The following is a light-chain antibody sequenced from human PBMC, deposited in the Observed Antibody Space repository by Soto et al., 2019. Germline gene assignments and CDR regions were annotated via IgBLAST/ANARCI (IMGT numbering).Light chain of an antibody. CDR3: QQRRNRPPGR. CDR1: QSIKNY. J-gene: IGKJ1*01. V-gene: IGKV3-11*01. CDR2: DAS. Sequence: EIVLTQSPGTLSLSPGERATLSCKASQSIKNYLAWYQKKPGQAPRLLIYDASNRATGIPARFSGSGSGTDFTLTISILELEDFAVYYCQQRRNRPPGRFGQGTKVDIK.